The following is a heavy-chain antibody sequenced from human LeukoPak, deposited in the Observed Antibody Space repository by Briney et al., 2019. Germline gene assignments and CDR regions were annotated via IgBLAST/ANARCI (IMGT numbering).Heavy chain of an antibody. V-gene: IGHV3-21*01. D-gene: IGHD6-13*01. CDR3: ARHGYDGFDM. CDR1: GFTFSSYN. Sequence: EGSLRLSCAASGFTFSSYNMNWVRQAPGKGLEWVSFISNTGSYIYYTDSLKGRFTISRDNAKNSMYLQMNSLRAEDTAVYYCARHGYDGFDMWGQGTMVTVSS. J-gene: IGHJ3*02. CDR2: ISNTGSYI.